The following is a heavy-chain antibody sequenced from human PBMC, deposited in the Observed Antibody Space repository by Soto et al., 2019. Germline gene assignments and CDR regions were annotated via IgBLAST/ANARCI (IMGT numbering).Heavy chain of an antibody. CDR2: TSNSGSP. V-gene: IGHV4-31*03. D-gene: IGHD2-2*01. Sequence: QVQLQESGPGLVKPSQTLSLTCTVSGGSITSSGYYWSWIRQHPGEGLEWIGFTSNSGSPSYNPSLKCRVTISVDTSSNRFSLTLKSVTAADTAVYYCARGGGSTKVDYWGQGTLVTVSP. CDR1: GGSITSSGYY. CDR3: ARGGGSTKVDY. J-gene: IGHJ4*02.